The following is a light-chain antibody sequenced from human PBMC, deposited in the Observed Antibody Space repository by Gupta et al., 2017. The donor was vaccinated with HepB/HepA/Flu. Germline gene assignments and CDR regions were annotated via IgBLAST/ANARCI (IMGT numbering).Light chain of an antibody. CDR3: QQSYSTPWT. CDR2: AAS. Sequence: MTPSASALPASVGDRVTITCRASQSISSYLNWYQQKPGKAPKLLIYAASSLQSGVPSRFSGSGSGTDFTLTISSLQPEDFATYYCQQSYSTPWTFGQGTKVEIK. V-gene: IGKV1-39*01. J-gene: IGKJ1*01. CDR1: QSISSY.